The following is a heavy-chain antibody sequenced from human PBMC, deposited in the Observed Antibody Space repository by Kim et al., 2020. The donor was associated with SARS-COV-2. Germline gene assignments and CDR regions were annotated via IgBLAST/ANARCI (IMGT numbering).Heavy chain of an antibody. CDR1: GGSISSGSYY. CDR3: ARAVTMVRGVIINYYYYYGMDV. V-gene: IGHV4-61*02. D-gene: IGHD3-10*01. J-gene: IGHJ6*02. CDR2: IYTSGST. Sequence: SETLSLTCTVSGGSISSGSYYWSWIRQPAGKGLEWIGRIYTSGSTNYNPSLKSRVTIAVDTSKNQFSLKLSSVTAADTAVYYCARAVTMVRGVIINYYYYYGMDVWGQGTTVTVSS.